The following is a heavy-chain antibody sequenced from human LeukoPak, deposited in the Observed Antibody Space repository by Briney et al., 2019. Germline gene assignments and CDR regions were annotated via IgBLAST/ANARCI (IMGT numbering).Heavy chain of an antibody. J-gene: IGHJ6*03. CDR1: GFTFDDYG. CDR3: ARGSSSRHYYYYYYMDV. D-gene: IGHD6-6*01. V-gene: IGHV3-20*04. CDR2: INWNGGST. Sequence: GGSLRLSCAASGFTFDDYGMSWVRQAPGKGLEWVSGINWNGGSTGYADSVKDRFTISRDNAKNSLYLQMNSLRAEDTALYYCARGSSSRHYYYYYYMDVWGKGTTVTVSS.